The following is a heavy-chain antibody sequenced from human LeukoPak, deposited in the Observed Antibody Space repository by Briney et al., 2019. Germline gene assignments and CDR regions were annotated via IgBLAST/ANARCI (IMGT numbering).Heavy chain of an antibody. CDR2: IRVDRVTT. V-gene: IGHV3-30*02. CDR1: GFTFSTYG. CDR3: SKGYDTRH. Sequence: GGSLRLSCAASGFTFSTYGIHWVRQAPGKGLEWVALIRVDRVTTYHAHSVKGGFTISRDNSKNTLYLYMSTLRTEDSPMYYCSKGYDTRHWGQGTLVIVSS. D-gene: IGHD3-9*01. J-gene: IGHJ1*01.